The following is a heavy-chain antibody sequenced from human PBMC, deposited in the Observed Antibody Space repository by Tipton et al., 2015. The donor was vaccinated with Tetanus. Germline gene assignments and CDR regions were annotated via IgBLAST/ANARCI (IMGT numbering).Heavy chain of an antibody. CDR3: ARDRARGARGWNYFDY. J-gene: IGHJ4*02. CDR2: IYYSGST. Sequence: TLSLTCTVSGGSISSGGYYWSWIRQHPGKGLEWIGDIYYSGSTYYNPSLKNRVTISVDTSKNQLFLKLNSVTAADTAVYYCARDRARGARGWNYFDYWGQGTLVTVSS. CDR1: GGSISSGGYY. D-gene: IGHD1-26*01. V-gene: IGHV4-31*03.